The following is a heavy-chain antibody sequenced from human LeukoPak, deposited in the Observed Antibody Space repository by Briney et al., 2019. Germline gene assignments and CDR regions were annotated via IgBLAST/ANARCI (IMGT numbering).Heavy chain of an antibody. CDR1: GFTVITND. Sequence: GSLRLSCAASGFTVITNDMTWVRQAPGKGLEWVSVLYSDGNTKYADSVQGRFTISSDNSKNTLYLEMNSLSPDDTAVYYCARGVEPLAANTLAYWGQGTLVTVSS. CDR3: ARGVEPLAANTLAY. CDR2: LYSDGNT. J-gene: IGHJ4*02. V-gene: IGHV3-53*01. D-gene: IGHD1-14*01.